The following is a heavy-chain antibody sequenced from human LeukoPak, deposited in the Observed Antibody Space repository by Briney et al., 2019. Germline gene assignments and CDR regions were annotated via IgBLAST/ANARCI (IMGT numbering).Heavy chain of an antibody. V-gene: IGHV3-30*18. D-gene: IGHD3-10*01. J-gene: IGHJ4*02. Sequence: GRSLRLSCAASGFTFSSYGMHWVRQAPGKGLEWVAVISYDGSNKYYADSVKGRFTISRDNSKNTLYLQMNSLRAEDTAVYYCAKIWNPITMVRGVIDYWGQGTLVTVSS. CDR2: ISYDGSNK. CDR3: AKIWNPITMVRGVIDY. CDR1: GFTFSSYG.